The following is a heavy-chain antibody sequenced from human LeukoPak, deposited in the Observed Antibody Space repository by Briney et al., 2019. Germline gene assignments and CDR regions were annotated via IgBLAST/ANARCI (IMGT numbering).Heavy chain of an antibody. CDR1: GFTFSSYG. D-gene: IGHD7-27*01. J-gene: IGHJ4*02. CDR3: VNVELGNGYFDY. Sequence: GGSLRLSRAASGFTFSSYGMHWVRQAPGKGLEWVAFIRYDGSNKYYADSVKGRFTISRDNSKNTLYLQMNSLRAEDTAVYYCVNVELGNGYFDYWGQGTLATVSS. V-gene: IGHV3-30*02. CDR2: IRYDGSNK.